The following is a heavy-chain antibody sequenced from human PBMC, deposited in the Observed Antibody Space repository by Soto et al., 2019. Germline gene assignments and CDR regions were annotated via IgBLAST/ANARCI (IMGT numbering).Heavy chain of an antibody. CDR1: GFSLSNARMG. Sequence: QVTLKESGPVLVKPTETLTLTCTVSGFSLSNARMGVSWIRQPPGKALEWLAHIFSNDEKSYSTSLKSRLTISKDTSKSQVVLTMTNIDPVDTATYYCARTLELNWYFDLWGRGTLVTVSS. V-gene: IGHV2-26*01. J-gene: IGHJ2*01. CDR3: ARTLELNWYFDL. CDR2: IFSNDEK. D-gene: IGHD1-7*01.